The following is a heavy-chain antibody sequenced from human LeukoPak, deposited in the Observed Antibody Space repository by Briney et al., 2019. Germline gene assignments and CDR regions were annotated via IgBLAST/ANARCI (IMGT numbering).Heavy chain of an antibody. Sequence: GGSLRLSCAASGFTFSSYAMHWVRQAPGKGLEWVAVISYDGSNKYYADSVKGRFTISRDNSKNTLYLQMNSLRAEDTAVYYCARVELGCFDYWGQGTLVTVSS. J-gene: IGHJ4*02. D-gene: IGHD1-26*01. CDR2: ISYDGSNK. V-gene: IGHV3-30-3*01. CDR1: GFTFSSYA. CDR3: ARVELGCFDY.